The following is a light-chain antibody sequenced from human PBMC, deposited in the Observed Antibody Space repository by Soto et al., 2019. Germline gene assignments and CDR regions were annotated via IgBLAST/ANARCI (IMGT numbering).Light chain of an antibody. J-gene: IGKJ3*01. Sequence: IQLTQSPSSLSASVGDTVTITCRASQAIGSYFAWYQQRPGTAPKLLIYSASTLHSGVPSRFSGSGSGTDFTLNISSLQPEDFATYYCQQVDSYPRTFGPGT. CDR1: QAIGSY. CDR2: SAS. CDR3: QQVDSYPRT. V-gene: IGKV1-9*01.